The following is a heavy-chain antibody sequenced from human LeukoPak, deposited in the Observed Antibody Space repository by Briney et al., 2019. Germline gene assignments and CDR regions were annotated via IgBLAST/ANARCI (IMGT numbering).Heavy chain of an antibody. CDR1: GGTFRSYA. V-gene: IGHV1-69*05. D-gene: IGHD4-11*01. J-gene: IGHJ6*03. CDR3: ASVTVTTWAPDGHMDV. CDR2: IIPIFGTT. Sequence: SVKVSXKASGGTFRSYAISWMRQATGQGLEWMRRIIPIFGTTNYAQKFQGRVTITTDESTSTAYMELSSLRSEDTAVYYCASVTVTTWAPDGHMDVWGKGTTVTVSS.